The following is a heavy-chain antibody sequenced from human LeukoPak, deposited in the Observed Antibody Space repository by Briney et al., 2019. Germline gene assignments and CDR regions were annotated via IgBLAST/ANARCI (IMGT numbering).Heavy chain of an antibody. CDR2: INTDGSST. J-gene: IGHJ2*01. CDR1: GFTFSSYW. Sequence: QPGGSLRLSCAASGFTFSSYWMHWVRQAPGKGLVWVSRINTDGSSTSYADSVKGRFTISRDNAKNSLYLQMNSLRAEDTALYYCAKEPRAGTSWYFDLWGRGTLVTVSS. V-gene: IGHV3-74*01. D-gene: IGHD6-19*01. CDR3: AKEPRAGTSWYFDL.